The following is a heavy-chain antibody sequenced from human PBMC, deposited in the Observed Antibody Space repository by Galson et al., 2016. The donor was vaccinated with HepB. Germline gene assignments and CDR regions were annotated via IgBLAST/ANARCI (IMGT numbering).Heavy chain of an antibody. CDR1: GFTFSSYT. Sequence: SLRLSCAASGFTFSSYTINWVRQAPGKGLEWIASISSPSTRFFADSVRGRFTSSRGNVGKIVYLEMNSLRADDTAVFYWAGSQRWRELENAFDLWGQGTVVTVSS. CDR3: AGSQRWRELENAFDL. V-gene: IGHV3-69-1*01. J-gene: IGHJ3*01. CDR2: ISSPSTR. D-gene: IGHD3-10*01.